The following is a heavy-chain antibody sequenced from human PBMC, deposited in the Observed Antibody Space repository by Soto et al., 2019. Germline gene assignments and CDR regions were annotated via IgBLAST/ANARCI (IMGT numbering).Heavy chain of an antibody. J-gene: IGHJ4*02. CDR1: GFTVSSNY. CDR2: IYAGGST. V-gene: IGHV3-66*01. D-gene: IGHD5-12*01. Sequence: SLRLSCAASGFTVSSNYMSWVRQSPGKGLEWVSVIYAGGSTYYADSAKGRFTISRDNSKNTLYLQMNSLRADDTALYYCARVEMATIGGYFDYWGQGTLVTVSS. CDR3: ARVEMATIGGYFDY.